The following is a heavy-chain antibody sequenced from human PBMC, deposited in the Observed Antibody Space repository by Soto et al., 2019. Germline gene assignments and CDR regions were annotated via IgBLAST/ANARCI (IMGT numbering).Heavy chain of an antibody. J-gene: IGHJ2*01. V-gene: IGHV3-30-3*01. Sequence: QVQLVESGGGVVQPGRSLRLSCAASGFTFSSYAMHWVRQAPGKGLEWVAVISYDGSNKYYADSVKGRFTISRDNSKTTLYLHMTSLRNEDPAVSYCARPLWRDDYNWGYFDLWGRGTLVTVSS. CDR3: ARPLWRDDYNWGYFDL. D-gene: IGHD4-4*01. CDR2: ISYDGSNK. CDR1: GFTFSSYA.